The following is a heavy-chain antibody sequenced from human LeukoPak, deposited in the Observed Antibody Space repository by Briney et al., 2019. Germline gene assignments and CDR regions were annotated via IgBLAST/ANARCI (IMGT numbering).Heavy chain of an antibody. CDR3: ASHYYGSGSYFSWFDP. Sequence: SETLSLTCAVYGGSFGGYYWSWIRQPPGKGLKWIGEINHSGSTNYNPSLKSRVTISVDASKNQFSLKLSSVTAADTAVYYCASHYYGSGSYFSWFDPWGQGTLVTVSS. V-gene: IGHV4-34*01. CDR1: GGSFGGYY. CDR2: INHSGST. D-gene: IGHD3-10*01. J-gene: IGHJ5*02.